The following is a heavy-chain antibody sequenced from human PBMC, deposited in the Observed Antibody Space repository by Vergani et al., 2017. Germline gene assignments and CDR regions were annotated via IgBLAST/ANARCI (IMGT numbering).Heavy chain of an antibody. D-gene: IGHD2-2*02. CDR1: GITFKNAW. Sequence: EVQVVESGGGLIKPGGSLRLSCVVSGITFKNAWINWVRQAPGKGLEWIGRIRSKNDGGTADYAAPLKGRFTISRDDSKDSAFLLVNNLKTEDTAVYFCYTDYHDYWGQGTLGNVSS. V-gene: IGHV3-15*01. J-gene: IGHJ4*02. CDR2: IRSKNDGGTA. CDR3: YTDYHDY.